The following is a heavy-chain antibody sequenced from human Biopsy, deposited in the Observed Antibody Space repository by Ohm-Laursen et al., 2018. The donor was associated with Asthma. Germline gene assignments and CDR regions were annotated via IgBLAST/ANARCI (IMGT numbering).Heavy chain of an antibody. V-gene: IGHV3-30*18. J-gene: IGHJ4*02. Sequence: SPRLSCAASGFNFHNYGMNWVRRAPGKGLEWVAQILFDGRKINYPDSVKGRFTISRDNSKNMVYLQMNSLRPEDTAVYYCAKDRVAGRSYYFDYWGQGSLVSVSS. CDR3: AKDRVAGRSYYFDY. D-gene: IGHD6-13*01. CDR1: GFNFHNYG. CDR2: ILFDGRKI.